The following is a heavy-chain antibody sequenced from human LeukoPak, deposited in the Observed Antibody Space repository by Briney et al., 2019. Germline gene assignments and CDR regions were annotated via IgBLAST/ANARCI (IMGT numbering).Heavy chain of an antibody. J-gene: IGHJ4*02. CDR3: ARSWFGERFDY. CDR1: GFTFSNYW. V-gene: IGHV3-7*01. D-gene: IGHD3-10*01. CDR2: IKEDGREK. Sequence: GGSLRLSCVASGFTFSNYWMSWVRQAPGKGLEWVANIKEDGREKYYVDSVKGRFTISRDNAKNSLYLQMNSLRAEDTAVYYCARSWFGERFDYWGQGTLVTVSS.